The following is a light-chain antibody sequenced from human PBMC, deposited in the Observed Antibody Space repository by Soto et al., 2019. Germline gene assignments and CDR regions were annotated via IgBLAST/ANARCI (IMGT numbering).Light chain of an antibody. CDR1: RSVTSY. V-gene: IGKV3-20*01. CDR3: QQYGPSPST. CDR2: DVS. Sequence: DIVLTQSPGTLSLSPGERATLSCRASRSVTSYFAWYQQKPGQAPRLLIYDVSTRATGIPDRFSGSGSGTVFTLTISRLEPEDFAVYYCQQYGPSPSTFGQGTNLEI. J-gene: IGKJ2*01.